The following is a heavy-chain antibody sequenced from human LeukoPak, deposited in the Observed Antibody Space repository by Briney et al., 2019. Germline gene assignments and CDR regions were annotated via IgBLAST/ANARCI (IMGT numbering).Heavy chain of an antibody. CDR3: ARPLPIAADAFDI. D-gene: IGHD6-13*01. V-gene: IGHV4-34*01. CDR2: INHSGST. J-gene: IGHJ3*02. CDR1: GGSFSGYY. Sequence: SETLSLTCAVYGGSFSGYYWSWIRQPPGKGLEWIGEINHSGSTNYNPSLKSRVTISVDTSKNQFSLKLSSVTAADTAVYYCARPLPIAADAFDIWGQGTMVTVSS.